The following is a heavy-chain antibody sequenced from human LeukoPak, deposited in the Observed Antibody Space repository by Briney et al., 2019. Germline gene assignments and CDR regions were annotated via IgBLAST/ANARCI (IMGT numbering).Heavy chain of an antibody. D-gene: IGHD2-2*01. CDR2: IIPIFGTA. CDR1: GATFSSYA. J-gene: IGHJ6*04. CDR3: ARDLLGYCSSTSCPRTGYGMDV. V-gene: IGHV1-69*13. Sequence: SVKLSCKASGATFSSYAISWVRQAPGQGLEWMGGIIPIFGTANYAQKFQGRVTITADESTSTAYMELSSLRSEDTAVYYCARDLLGYCSSTSCPRTGYGMDVWGKGTTVTVSS.